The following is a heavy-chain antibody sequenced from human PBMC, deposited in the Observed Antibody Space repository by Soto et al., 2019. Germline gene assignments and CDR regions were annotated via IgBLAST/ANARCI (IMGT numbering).Heavy chain of an antibody. D-gene: IGHD3-10*01. V-gene: IGHV5-51*01. Sequence: GESLKISCKGSGYSFTTYWIGWVRQVPGKGLEWMGIIYPDDSDTRYSPSFQGQVTVSADKSISTAYLQWSSLKASDTAMYYCAGLPAQISLVRGAQQYYYFYGMDVWGPGTTVTVSS. J-gene: IGHJ6*02. CDR2: IYPDDSDT. CDR1: GYSFTTYW. CDR3: AGLPAQISLVRGAQQYYYFYGMDV.